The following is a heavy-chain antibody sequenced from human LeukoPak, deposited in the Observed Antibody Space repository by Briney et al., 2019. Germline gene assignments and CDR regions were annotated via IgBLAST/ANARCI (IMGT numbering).Heavy chain of an antibody. V-gene: IGHV4-34*01. Sequence: SEPLSLTCAVYGGSFSGYYWSWIRQPPGKGLEWIGEINHSGSTNYNPSLKSRVTISVDTSKNQFSLKLSSVTAADTAVYYCARRVVVPAAIGWFDPWGQGTLVTVSS. CDR2: INHSGST. CDR3: ARRVVVPAAIGWFDP. CDR1: GGSFSGYY. D-gene: IGHD2-2*02. J-gene: IGHJ5*02.